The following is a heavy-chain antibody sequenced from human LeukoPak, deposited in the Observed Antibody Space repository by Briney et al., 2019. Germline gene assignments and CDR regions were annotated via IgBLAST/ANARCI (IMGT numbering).Heavy chain of an antibody. J-gene: IGHJ4*02. V-gene: IGHV3-23*01. CDR1: GFTFRSYA. D-gene: IGHD5-18*01. CDR3: AKELSGYSYSYDY. Sequence: GGSLRLSCAASGFTFRSYAMSWVRQTPGKGLEWVSTISGSGSSTYYADSVKGRFTISRDNSKNTVYLQMNSLRAEDTAVYYCAKELSGYSYSYDYWGQGTLVTVSS. CDR2: ISGSGSST.